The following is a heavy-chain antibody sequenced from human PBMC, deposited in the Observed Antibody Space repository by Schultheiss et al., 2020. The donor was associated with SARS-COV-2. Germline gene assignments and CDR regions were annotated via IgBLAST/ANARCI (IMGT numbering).Heavy chain of an antibody. J-gene: IGHJ4*02. CDR1: GFTFNKYS. V-gene: IGHV3-48*02. Sequence: GGSLRLSCAASGFTFNKYSINWVRQAPGKGLEWVSYISSDSVTRYAESVKGRFTISRDNAKNSLSLQMNSLRDEETAVYYCARGVGDYWGQGALVTVSS. CDR3: ARGVGDY. D-gene: IGHD5/OR15-5a*01. CDR2: ISSDSVTR.